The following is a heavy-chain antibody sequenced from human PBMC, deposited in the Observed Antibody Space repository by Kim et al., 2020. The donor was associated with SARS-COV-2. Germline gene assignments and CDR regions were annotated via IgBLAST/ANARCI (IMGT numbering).Heavy chain of an antibody. D-gene: IGHD3-3*01. CDR3: ARGDDFWSGYPVD. CDR2: IYYSGST. Sequence: SETLSLTCTVSGGSISSYYWSWIRQPPGKGLEWIGYIYYSGSTNYNPSLKSRVTISVDTSKNQFSLKLSSVTAADTAVYYCARGDDFWSGYPVDWGQGTLVTVSS. J-gene: IGHJ4*02. V-gene: IGHV4-59*13. CDR1: GGSISSYY.